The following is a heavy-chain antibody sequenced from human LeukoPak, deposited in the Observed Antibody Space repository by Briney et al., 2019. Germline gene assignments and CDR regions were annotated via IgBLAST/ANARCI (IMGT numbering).Heavy chain of an antibody. Sequence: SETLSLTCTVSGGPISGYSWSWIRQPPGKGLEWIGSIYYSGSTYYNPSLKSRVTISVDTSKNQFSLKLSSVTAADTAVYYCARSIGTSIAVAGYYFDYWGQGTLVTVSS. CDR3: ARSIGTSIAVAGYYFDY. D-gene: IGHD6-19*01. V-gene: IGHV4-39*07. CDR2: IYYSGST. CDR1: GGPISGYS. J-gene: IGHJ4*02.